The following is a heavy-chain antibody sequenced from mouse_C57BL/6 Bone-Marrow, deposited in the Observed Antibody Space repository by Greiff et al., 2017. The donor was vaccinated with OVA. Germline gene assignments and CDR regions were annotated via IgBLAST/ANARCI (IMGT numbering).Heavy chain of an antibody. J-gene: IGHJ1*03. V-gene: IGHV1-80*01. D-gene: IGHD1-1*01. CDR2: IYPGDGDT. Sequence: QVQLQQSGAELVKPGASVKISCKASGYAFSSYWMNWVKQRPGKGLEWIGQIYPGDGDTNYNGKFKGKATLTADKSSSTAYMQLSSLTSEDSAVYFCARLYYYGSSYGWYFDVWGTGTTVTVSS. CDR3: ARLYYYGSSYGWYFDV. CDR1: GYAFSSYW.